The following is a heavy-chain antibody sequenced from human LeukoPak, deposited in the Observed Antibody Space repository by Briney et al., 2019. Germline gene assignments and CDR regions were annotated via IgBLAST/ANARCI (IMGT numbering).Heavy chain of an antibody. CDR2: IYYSGST. Sequence: SETLSLTCTVSGGSISSSSYYWGWIRQPPGKGLEWIGSIYYSGSTYYNPSLKSRVTISVDTSKNQFSLKLSSVTAADTAVYYCARGVDGDYEGFDYWGQGTLVTVSS. CDR3: ARGVDGDYEGFDY. V-gene: IGHV4-39*07. CDR1: GGSISSSSYY. J-gene: IGHJ4*02. D-gene: IGHD4-17*01.